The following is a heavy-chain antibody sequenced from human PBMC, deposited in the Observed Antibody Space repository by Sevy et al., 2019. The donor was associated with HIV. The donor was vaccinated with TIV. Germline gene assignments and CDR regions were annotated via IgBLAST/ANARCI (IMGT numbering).Heavy chain of an antibody. CDR1: GFTFSSYA. CDR2: ISGSGGST. CDR3: APVGRGYYSKNDYYYGMDV. J-gene: IGHJ6*02. Sequence: GGSLRLSCAASGFTFSSYAMSWVRQAPGKGLEWISAISGSGGSTYYADSVKGRFTISRDNSKNTLYQQMNSLRPEDTAVYYCAPVGRGYYSKNDYYYGMDVWGQGTTVTVSS. V-gene: IGHV3-23*01. D-gene: IGHD5-12*01.